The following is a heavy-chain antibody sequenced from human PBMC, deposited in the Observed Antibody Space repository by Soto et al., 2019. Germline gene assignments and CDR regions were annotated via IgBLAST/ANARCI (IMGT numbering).Heavy chain of an antibody. CDR3: ARDLNYYGSGTGDYYYYYGMDV. V-gene: IGHV1-69*13. Sequence: SVKVSCKASGYTFTSYGISWVRQAPGQGLEWMGGIIAIYGKTNYAQKFQGRVTITADESTSTAYMELSSLRSEDTAVYYCARDLNYYGSGTGDYYYYYGMDVWGQGTTVTVSS. J-gene: IGHJ6*02. D-gene: IGHD3-10*01. CDR2: IIAIYGKT. CDR1: GYTFTSYG.